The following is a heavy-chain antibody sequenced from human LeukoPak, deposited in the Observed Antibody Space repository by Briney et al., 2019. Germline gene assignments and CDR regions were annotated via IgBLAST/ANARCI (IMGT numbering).Heavy chain of an antibody. CDR1: GYTFTSYY. D-gene: IGHD3-10*01. CDR2: INPSGGST. Sequence: ASVKVSCKASGYTFTSYYMHWVRQAPGQGLEWMGIINPSGGSTSYAQEFQGRGTMTRDTSTSTVYMELSSLRSEDTAVYYCARAVKEYYYGSGSPSSEYYFDYWGQGTLVTVSS. J-gene: IGHJ4*02. CDR3: ARAVKEYYYGSGSPSSEYYFDY. V-gene: IGHV1-46*01.